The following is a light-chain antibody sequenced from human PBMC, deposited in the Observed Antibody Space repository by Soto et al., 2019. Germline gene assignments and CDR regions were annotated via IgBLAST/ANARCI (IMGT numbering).Light chain of an antibody. J-gene: IGKJ1*01. Sequence: EIVMTESPVTLSVSPRERATLSCRASQSVSTKLAWYQHKPGQAPRLLIYGATTRAPDVPARFSGSGSGTDFILTISSLQSEDFAVYYCQQYNDWPWTFGQGTKVEIK. V-gene: IGKV3-15*01. CDR1: QSVSTK. CDR2: GAT. CDR3: QQYNDWPWT.